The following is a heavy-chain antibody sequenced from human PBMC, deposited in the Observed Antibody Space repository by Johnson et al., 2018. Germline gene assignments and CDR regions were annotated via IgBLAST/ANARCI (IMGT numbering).Heavy chain of an antibody. CDR1: GFRFNTYS. CDR3: ARETPGGGPFDI. Sequence: VQLVESGGGLVKPGGSLRLSCAASGFRFNTYSMNWVRQAPGKGLEWVSSISTGSDYIYYADPVEGRFTISRDNAKNSLYRQMNSLRAGDTAVYECARETPGGGPFDIWGQGTLVTVSS. D-gene: IGHD4-23*01. J-gene: IGHJ3*02. CDR2: ISTGSDYI. V-gene: IGHV3-21*01.